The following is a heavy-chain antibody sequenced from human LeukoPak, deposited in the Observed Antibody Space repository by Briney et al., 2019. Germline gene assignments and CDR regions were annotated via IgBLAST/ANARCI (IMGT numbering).Heavy chain of an antibody. CDR1: GFTVSSNY. CDR3: ARDALGYGNYGMDV. J-gene: IGHJ6*02. Sequence: GSLRLSCAASGFTVSSNYMSWVRQAPGKGLEWVSVIYSGGSTYYADSVKGRFTISSHNSKNTLYLQMNSLRAEDTAVYYCARDALGYGNYGMDVWGQGTTVTVSS. D-gene: IGHD7-27*01. CDR2: IYSGGST. V-gene: IGHV3-53*04.